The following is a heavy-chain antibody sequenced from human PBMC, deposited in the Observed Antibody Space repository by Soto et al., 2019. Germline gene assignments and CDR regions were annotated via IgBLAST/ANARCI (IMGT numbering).Heavy chain of an antibody. J-gene: IGHJ3*02. D-gene: IGHD3-22*01. CDR3: ATEGSDSSGYYFPIRAFDI. CDR1: GYTLTELS. Sequence: ASVKVSCKVSGYTLTELSMHWVRQAPGKGLEWMGGFDPEDGETIYAQKFQGRVTMTEDTSTDTAYMELSSLRSEDTAVYYCATEGSDSSGYYFPIRAFDIWGQGTMVT. CDR2: FDPEDGET. V-gene: IGHV1-24*01.